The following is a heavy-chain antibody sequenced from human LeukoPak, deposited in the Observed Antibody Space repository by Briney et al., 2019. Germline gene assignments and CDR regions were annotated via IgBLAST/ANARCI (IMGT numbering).Heavy chain of an antibody. CDR3: ASLRALWFGWGFDP. J-gene: IGHJ5*02. D-gene: IGHD3-10*01. V-gene: IGHV4-59*01. CDR1: GGSISSYY. CDR2: IYYSGST. Sequence: SETLSLTCTVSGGSISSYYWSWIRQPPGKGLEWIGYIYYSGSTNYNPSLKSRVTISVDTSKNQFSLKLSSVTAADTAVYYCASLRALWFGWGFDPWGQGTLVTVSS.